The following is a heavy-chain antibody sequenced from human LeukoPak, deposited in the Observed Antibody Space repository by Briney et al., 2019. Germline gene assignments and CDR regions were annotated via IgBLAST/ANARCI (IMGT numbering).Heavy chain of an antibody. V-gene: IGHV3-7*01. CDR3: ARLRGRITMRGPNDY. CDR2: IKQDGSEK. J-gene: IGHJ4*02. Sequence: GALRLSCAASGFTFSSYWMSWVRQAPGKGLEWVANIKQDGSEKYYVDSVKGRFTISRDNAKNSLYLQMNSLRAEDTAVYYCARLRGRITMRGPNDYWGQGTLVTVSS. CDR1: GFTFSSYW. D-gene: IGHD3-22*01.